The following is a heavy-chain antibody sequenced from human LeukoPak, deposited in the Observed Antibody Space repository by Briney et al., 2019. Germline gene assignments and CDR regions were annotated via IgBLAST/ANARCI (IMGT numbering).Heavy chain of an antibody. CDR3: AKDDQPLLYGVDY. D-gene: IGHD2-2*02. CDR2: INSDGSST. J-gene: IGHJ4*02. CDR1: GFSFSTTW. V-gene: IGHV3-74*01. Sequence: GGSLRLSCAASGFSFSTTWMHWVRQVPGKGLVWISRINSDGSSTIYADSVKGRFTISRDNAKNMLYLQMNSLRAEDTALYYCAKDDQPLLYGVDYWGQGTLVTVSS.